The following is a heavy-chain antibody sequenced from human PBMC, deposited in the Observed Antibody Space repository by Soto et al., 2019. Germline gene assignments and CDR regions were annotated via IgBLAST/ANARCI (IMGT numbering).Heavy chain of an antibody. J-gene: IGHJ1*01. CDR2: IYWDDDK. D-gene: IGHD3-16*01. CDR1: GFSLSTSGVG. V-gene: IGHV2-5*02. CDR3: AHSQRRSWGGWLHSAEYFQH. Sequence: QITLKESGPTLVKPTQTLTLTCTFSGFSLSTSGVGVGWIRQPPGKALEWLALIYWDDDKRYSPSLKSRLTITKDTSKNQVVLTMTNMDPVDTATYYCAHSQRRSWGGWLHSAEYFQHWGQGTLVTVSS.